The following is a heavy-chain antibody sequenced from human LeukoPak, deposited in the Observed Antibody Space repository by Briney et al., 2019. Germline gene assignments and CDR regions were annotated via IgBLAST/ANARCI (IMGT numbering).Heavy chain of an antibody. V-gene: IGHV1-8*01. CDR2: MNPNSGNT. CDR1: GYTFTSYD. Sequence: ASVTVSCKASGYTFTSYDINWVRQATGQGLEWMGWMNPNSGNTGYAQKFQGRVTMTRNTSISTAYMELSSLRSEDTAVYYCARVIVVVPAANNWFDPWGQGTLVTVSS. D-gene: IGHD2-2*01. CDR3: ARVIVVVPAANNWFDP. J-gene: IGHJ5*02.